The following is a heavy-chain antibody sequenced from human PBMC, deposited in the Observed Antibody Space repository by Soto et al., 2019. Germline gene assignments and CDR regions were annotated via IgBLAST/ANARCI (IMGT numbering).Heavy chain of an antibody. Sequence: QVQLVESGGGLVKPGGSQRLSCAASGFTIRDYYMTWIRQAPGSGLEWVSYISSSSGTISYANSVKGRFTISRDNAQNSLYLQMTSLRAEDTAVYYCARGTYRSKTDFDYWGQGTLVTVSS. V-gene: IGHV3-11*01. D-gene: IGHD6-13*01. CDR1: GFTIRDYY. CDR3: ARGTYRSKTDFDY. CDR2: ISSSSGTI. J-gene: IGHJ4*02.